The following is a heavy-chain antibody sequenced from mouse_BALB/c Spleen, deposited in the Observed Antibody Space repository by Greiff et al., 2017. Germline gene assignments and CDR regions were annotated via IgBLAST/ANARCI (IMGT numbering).Heavy chain of an antibody. CDR3: ARGYYYGYYFDY. V-gene: IGHV5-6-5*01. Sequence: EVKLVESGGGLVKPGGSLKLSCAASGFTFSSYAMSWVRQTPEKRLEWVASISSGGSTYYPDSVKGRFTISRDNARNILYLQMSSLRSEDTAMYYCARGYYYGYYFDYWGQGTTLTVSS. CDR1: GFTFSSYA. D-gene: IGHD1-1*01. CDR2: ISSGGST. J-gene: IGHJ2*01.